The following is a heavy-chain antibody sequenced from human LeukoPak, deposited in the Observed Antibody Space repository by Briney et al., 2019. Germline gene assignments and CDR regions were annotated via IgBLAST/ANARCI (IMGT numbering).Heavy chain of an antibody. CDR2: VYYTGIT. Sequence: SETLFLTCSVSGGSIAGSSDYWGWIRQPPGKGLEWIGSVYYTGITDYNPSPKSRATIFVDTSENKFSLNLTSVTAADTAVYYCARRSIAAAVDYWGRGTLVTVSS. J-gene: IGHJ4*02. D-gene: IGHD6-13*01. V-gene: IGHV4-39*01. CDR3: ARRSIAAAVDY. CDR1: GGSIAGSSDY.